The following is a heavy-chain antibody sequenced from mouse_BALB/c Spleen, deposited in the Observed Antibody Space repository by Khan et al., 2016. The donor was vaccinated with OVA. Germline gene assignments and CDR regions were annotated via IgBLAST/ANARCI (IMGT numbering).Heavy chain of an antibody. D-gene: IGHD2-10*01. CDR1: GFSLPNYG. V-gene: IGHV2-6-1*01. CDR2: IWSDGST. Sequence: QMQLEESGPGLVAPSQSLSITCTLSGFSLPNYGVHWVRQPPGKGLEWLVVIWSDGSTTYNSALKSSLTISKDNSKSQVFLKMNSHQTDHTAMYFGARQPYYHYNIMDYWGQGTSVTVSS. CDR3: ARQPYYHYNIMDY. J-gene: IGHJ4*01.